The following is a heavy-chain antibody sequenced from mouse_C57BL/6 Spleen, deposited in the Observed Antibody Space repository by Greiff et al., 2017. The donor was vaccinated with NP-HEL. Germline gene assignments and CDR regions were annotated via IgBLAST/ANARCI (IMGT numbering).Heavy chain of an antibody. D-gene: IGHD4-1*02. Sequence: QVHVKQSGAELVRPGASVKLSCKASGYTFTDYYINGVKQRPGQGLEWIARIYPGSGNTYYNEKFKGKATLTAEKSSSTAYMQLSSLTSEDSAVYFCARGSSPNWDVYYAMDYWGQGTSVTVSS. J-gene: IGHJ4*01. CDR1: GYTFTDYY. V-gene: IGHV1-76*01. CDR2: IYPGSGNT. CDR3: ARGSSPNWDVYYAMDY.